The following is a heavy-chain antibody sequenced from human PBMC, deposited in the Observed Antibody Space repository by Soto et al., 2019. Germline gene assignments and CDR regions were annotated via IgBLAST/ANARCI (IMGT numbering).Heavy chain of an antibody. V-gene: IGHV3-23*01. J-gene: IGHJ4*02. CDR3: SKGAPGRTNDYGDY. Sequence: GGSLRLSCAASGFTFDNFAMSWVRQAPGRGLEWVSVISGRGSSTYYADSVKGRFTVSRDNSRTTLYLEMNSLRDEDTAIYYCSKGAPGRTNDYGDYWGQGTLVTVS. CDR2: ISGRGSST. CDR1: GFTFDNFA. D-gene: IGHD3-10*01.